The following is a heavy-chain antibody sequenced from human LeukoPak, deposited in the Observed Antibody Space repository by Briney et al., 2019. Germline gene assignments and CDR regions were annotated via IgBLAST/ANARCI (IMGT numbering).Heavy chain of an antibody. CDR1: GVSISSSNSY. CDR3: ARQTGSGLFILP. Sequence: SETLSLTCTVSGVSISSSNSYWGWIRQPPGKGLEWIGSIYYSGNTYYNASLKSQVSISIDTSKNQFSLRFTSVTAADTAVYYCARQTGSGLFILPGGQGTLVTVSS. V-gene: IGHV4-39*01. J-gene: IGHJ4*02. CDR2: IYYSGNT. D-gene: IGHD3/OR15-3a*01.